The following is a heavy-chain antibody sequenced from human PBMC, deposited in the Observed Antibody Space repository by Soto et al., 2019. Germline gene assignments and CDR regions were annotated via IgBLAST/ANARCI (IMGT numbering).Heavy chain of an antibody. CDR3: ARDRWVDSSSWDITGGYDGMDV. CDR1: GGSISSGGYY. J-gene: IGHJ6*02. CDR2: IHYSGST. Sequence: QVQLQESGPGLVKPSQTLSLTCTVSGGSISSGGYYWSWIRQHPGKGLEWIGDIHYSGSTYYNPSLKSRVNLSVDTSKTHFSLKLSSVAAADTAVYYCARDRWVDSSSWDITGGYDGMDVWGPGTTVTVSS. V-gene: IGHV4-31*03. D-gene: IGHD6-13*01.